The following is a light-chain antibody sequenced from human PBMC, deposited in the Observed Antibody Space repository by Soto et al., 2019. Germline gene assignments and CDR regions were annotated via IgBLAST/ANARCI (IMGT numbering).Light chain of an antibody. CDR3: HQYGSSPTT. CDR1: QSISYW. CDR2: DAS. Sequence: DIQMTQSPSTLSASVGERVTLTCRASQSISYWLAWYQQKSGKAPKLLIYDASDLERGVPSRFSGSGSGTEFTLTISGLQPDDFAVYYCHQYGSSPTTLGQGTKVEIK. J-gene: IGKJ1*01. V-gene: IGKV1-5*01.